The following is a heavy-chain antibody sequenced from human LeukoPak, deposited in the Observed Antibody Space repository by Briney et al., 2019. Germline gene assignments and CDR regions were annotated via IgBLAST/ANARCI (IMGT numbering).Heavy chain of an antibody. D-gene: IGHD3-16*01. CDR2: TFYTGNT. CDR1: GASISSFF. V-gene: IGHV4-59*01. J-gene: IGHJ4*02. CDR3: ARGGQYDDFDY. Sequence: SETLSLTCTVSGASISSFFWSWIRQPPGKGLEWVGYTFYTGNTKFNPSLKSRVTISLDTSKKQFSLKLSSVTAADTAVYYCARGGQYDDFDYWGQGTLVTVSS.